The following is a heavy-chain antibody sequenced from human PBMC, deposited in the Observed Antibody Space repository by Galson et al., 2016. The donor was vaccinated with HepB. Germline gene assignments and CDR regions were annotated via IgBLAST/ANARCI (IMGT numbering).Heavy chain of an antibody. V-gene: IGHV4-59*08. CDR1: GDSVNYFY. D-gene: IGHD1-1*01. J-gene: IGHJ6*02. CDR2: IYYSGST. Sequence: SETLSLTCSVSGDSVNYFYWSWIRQSPGKGLEWIGYIYYSGSTSYNPSLKSRLTISIDKSKNRFSLQLNSVTAADTAVYFCPRRRPGGSMDYWGPETTVTVSS. CDR3: PRRRPGGSMDY.